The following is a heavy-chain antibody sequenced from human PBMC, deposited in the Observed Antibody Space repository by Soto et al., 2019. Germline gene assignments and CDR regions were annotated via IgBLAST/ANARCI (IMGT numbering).Heavy chain of an antibody. J-gene: IGHJ3*02. Sequence: PSETLSLTCTVSGGSISSYYWSWIRQPPGKGVEWIGYIYYSGSTNYNPSLKSRVAISVDTSKNQFCVKLSSVTAADTAVYYCARDLDAFDIWGQGTMVTVSS. CDR3: ARDLDAFDI. CDR2: IYYSGST. V-gene: IGHV4-59*01. CDR1: GGSISSYY.